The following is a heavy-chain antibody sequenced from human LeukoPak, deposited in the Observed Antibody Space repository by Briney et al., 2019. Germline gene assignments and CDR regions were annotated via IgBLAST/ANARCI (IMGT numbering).Heavy chain of an antibody. D-gene: IGHD3-10*01. CDR2: INNDGSTT. V-gene: IGHV3-74*01. CDR3: ARVSGPGMNEYFHL. J-gene: IGHJ1*01. CDR1: GFTFSEAW. Sequence: GGSLRLSRAASGFTFSEAWMHWVRQAPGKGLVWVSRINNDGSTTRYADSVKGRFTISRDNAKNTLYPQMNSLRAEDTAVYYCARVSGPGMNEYFHLWGQGTLVTVSS.